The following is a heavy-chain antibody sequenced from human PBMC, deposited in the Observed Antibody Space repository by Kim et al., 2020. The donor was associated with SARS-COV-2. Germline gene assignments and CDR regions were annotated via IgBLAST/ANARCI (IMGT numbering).Heavy chain of an antibody. CDR3: AGTYSSSWYYYYGMDV. CDR1: GGSISSYY. CDR2: IYYSGST. J-gene: IGHJ6*02. V-gene: IGHV4-59*13. D-gene: IGHD6-13*01. Sequence: SETLSLTCTVSGGSISSYYWSWIRRPPGKGLEWIGYIYYSGSTNYNPSLKSRVTISVDTSKNQFSLKLSSVTAADTAVSYCAGTYSSSWYYYYGMDVWG.